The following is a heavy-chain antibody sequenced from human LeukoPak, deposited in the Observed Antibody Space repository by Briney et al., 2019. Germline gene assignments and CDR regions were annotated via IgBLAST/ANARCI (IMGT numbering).Heavy chain of an antibody. CDR2: IIPIFGTA. J-gene: IGHJ4*02. Sequence: SVKVSCKASGGTFSSYAISWVRQAPGQGLEWMGGIIPIFGTANYAQKFQDRVTITADESTSTAYMELSSLRSEDTAVYYCAREPHYDILTGYYTDYWGQGTLVTVSS. CDR1: GGTFSSYA. V-gene: IGHV1-69*13. D-gene: IGHD3-9*01. CDR3: AREPHYDILTGYYTDY.